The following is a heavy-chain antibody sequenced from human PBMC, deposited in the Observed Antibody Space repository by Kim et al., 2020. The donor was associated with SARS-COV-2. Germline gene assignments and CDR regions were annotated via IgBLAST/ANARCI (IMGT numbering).Heavy chain of an antibody. J-gene: IGHJ6*01. V-gene: IGHV1-3*01. CDR3: AREDCSSTSCYSPRYYYYG. CDR1: GYTFTSYA. CDR2: INAGNGNT. Sequence: ASVKVSCKASGYTFTSYAMHWVRQAPGQRLEWMGWINAGNGNTKYSKKFQGRVTITRDTSASTAYMELSSLRSEDTAVYYCAREDCSSTSCYSPRYYYYG. D-gene: IGHD2-2*01.